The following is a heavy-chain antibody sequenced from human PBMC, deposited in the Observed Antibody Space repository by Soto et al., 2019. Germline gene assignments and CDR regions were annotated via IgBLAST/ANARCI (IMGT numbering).Heavy chain of an antibody. CDR3: ASGHDAYKVRY. V-gene: IGHV4-31*03. J-gene: IGHJ4*02. CDR2: IYYTGNT. Sequence: QVQLQESGPGLVKPSQTLSLTCTVSGGSISSGGTGSYWTWIRQLPGKGLEWIGYIYYTGNTYYTRSLKSRPPISIDASENQFSLTLTSVTAADTAVYFWASGHDAYKVRYWGQGTLVTVSS. CDR1: GGSISSGGTGSY. D-gene: IGHD1-1*01.